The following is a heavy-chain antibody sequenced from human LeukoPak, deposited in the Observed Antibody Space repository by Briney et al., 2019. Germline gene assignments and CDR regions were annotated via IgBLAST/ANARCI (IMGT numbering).Heavy chain of an antibody. Sequence: GGSLRLSCAASGFTFSIYAMSWVRQAPGKGLEWVSGFSGSGGSTSYADSVKGRFTISRDNPKNTLYLQMNSLRAEDTAVYYCAKAGGWFGELLQTSADNWFDPWGQGTLVTVSS. V-gene: IGHV3-23*01. CDR2: FSGSGGST. CDR1: GFTFSIYA. D-gene: IGHD3-10*01. CDR3: AKAGGWFGELLQTSADNWFDP. J-gene: IGHJ5*02.